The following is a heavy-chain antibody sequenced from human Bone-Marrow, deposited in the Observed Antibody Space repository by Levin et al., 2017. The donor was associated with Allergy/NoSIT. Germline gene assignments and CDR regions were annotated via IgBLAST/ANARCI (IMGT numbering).Heavy chain of an antibody. CDR1: GYTFTGYY. D-gene: IGHD3-10*01. CDR3: ASFSLWFGELLPVDAFDI. Sequence: ASVKVSCKASGYTFTGYYMHWVRQAPGQGLEWMGWINPNSGGTNYAQKFQGRVTMTRDTSISTAYMELSRLRSDDTAVYYCASFSLWFGELLPVDAFDIWGQGTMVTVSS. CDR2: INPNSGGT. J-gene: IGHJ3*02. V-gene: IGHV1-2*02.